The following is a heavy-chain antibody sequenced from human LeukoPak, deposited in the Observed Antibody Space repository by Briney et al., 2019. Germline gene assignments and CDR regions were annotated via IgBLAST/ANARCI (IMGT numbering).Heavy chain of an antibody. J-gene: IGHJ5*01. V-gene: IGHV1-2*02. Sequence: AASVKVSCKASGYTFTAYYIHWVRQAPGQGLEWMGWINPNSGATNHAQNFQARVAMTRDTSISTAYMELSSLRSDDTAVYYCARVSGITSFGNYWFDSWGRGTLVTVSS. D-gene: IGHD3-10*01. CDR1: GYTFTAYY. CDR3: ARVSGITSFGNYWFDS. CDR2: INPNSGAT.